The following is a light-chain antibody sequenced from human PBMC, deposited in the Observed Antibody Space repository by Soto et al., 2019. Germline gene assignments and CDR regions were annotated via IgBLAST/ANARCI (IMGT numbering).Light chain of an antibody. J-gene: IGLJ1*01. CDR1: SSDVGRYNY. CDR2: DVS. CDR3: SSFTSSSTFV. Sequence: QSVLAQPASVSGSPGQSITISCTGTSSDVGRYNYVSWFQQHPGKAPKLMIYDVSNWPSGVSDRFSGSKSGNTASLTISGLQAEDEADYYCSSFTSSSTFVFGTGIKLTVL. V-gene: IGLV2-14*01.